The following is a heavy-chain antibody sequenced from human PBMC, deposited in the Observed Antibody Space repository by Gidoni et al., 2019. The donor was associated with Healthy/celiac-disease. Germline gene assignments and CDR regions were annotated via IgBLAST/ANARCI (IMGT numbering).Heavy chain of an antibody. J-gene: IGHJ4*02. V-gene: IGHV3-23*01. D-gene: IGHD3-22*01. CDR1: GFPFSSYA. Sequence: EVQLLESGGGLVQPGGSLRLSCAASGFPFSSYAMSWVRQAPGKGLEWVSAIRGSGGSTYYADSVKGRFTISRDNSKNTLYLQMNSLRAEDTAVYYCAKTPNDSSGYRDYWGQGTLVTVSS. CDR2: IRGSGGST. CDR3: AKTPNDSSGYRDY.